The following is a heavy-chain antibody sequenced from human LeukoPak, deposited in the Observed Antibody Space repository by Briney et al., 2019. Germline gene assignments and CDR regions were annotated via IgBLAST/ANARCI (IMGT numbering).Heavy chain of an antibody. CDR1: GFTFSNYW. CDR2: ISSSSSTI. J-gene: IGHJ4*02. CDR3: ARVYCSGGSCYDY. Sequence: GGSLRLSCAASGFTFSNYWMNWVRQAPGKGLEWVSYISSSSSTIYYADSVKGRFTISRDNAKNSLYLQMNSLRDEDTAVYYCARVYCSGGSCYDYWGQGTLVTVSS. D-gene: IGHD2-15*01. V-gene: IGHV3-48*02.